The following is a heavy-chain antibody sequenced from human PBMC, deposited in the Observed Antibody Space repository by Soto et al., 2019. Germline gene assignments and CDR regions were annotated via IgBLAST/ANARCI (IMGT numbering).Heavy chain of an antibody. CDR2: INPNSGGT. D-gene: IGHD2-2*01. V-gene: IGHV1-2*02. J-gene: IGHJ6*02. CDR1: GYTFTGYY. Sequence: ASVKVSCKASGYTFTGYYMHWVRQAPGQGLEWMGWINPNSGGTNYAQKFQGRVTMTRDTSISTAYMELSRLRSDDTAVYYCARAAIVVVPAAMEYYYYYGMDVWGQGTTGTVSS. CDR3: ARAAIVVVPAAMEYYYYYGMDV.